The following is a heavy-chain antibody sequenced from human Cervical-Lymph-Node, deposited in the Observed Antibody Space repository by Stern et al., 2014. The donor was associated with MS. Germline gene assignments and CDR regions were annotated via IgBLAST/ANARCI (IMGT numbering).Heavy chain of an antibody. Sequence: VQLVESGAEVKKPGESLKISCRGSGNSFSGYWIGWVRQMPGKGLEWMGIVYPGDSDARYSPSFQGHVTISAGKSSNTAYMQWSSLKASDTATYYCASHVRGGPFDFWGQGTLVTVSS. CDR1: GNSFSGYW. J-gene: IGHJ4*02. CDR3: ASHVRGGPFDF. D-gene: IGHD3-10*02. V-gene: IGHV5-51*03. CDR2: VYPGDSDA.